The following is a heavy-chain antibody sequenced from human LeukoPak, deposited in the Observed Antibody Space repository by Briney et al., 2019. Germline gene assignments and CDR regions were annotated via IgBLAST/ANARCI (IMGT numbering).Heavy chain of an antibody. CDR3: ARAKMPGIQTAGRVNYFES. CDR1: EFTFSNYD. D-gene: IGHD6-13*01. CDR2: IDTAGNT. J-gene: IGHJ4*02. Sequence: GGSLRLSCAASEFTFSNYDMHWVRQATGKGLEWVSTIDTAGNTWYPDSVKGRFTISRENAKNSLTLQMNSLRVGDTAVYYCARAKMPGIQTAGRVNYFESWGQGTLVTVSS. V-gene: IGHV3-13*01.